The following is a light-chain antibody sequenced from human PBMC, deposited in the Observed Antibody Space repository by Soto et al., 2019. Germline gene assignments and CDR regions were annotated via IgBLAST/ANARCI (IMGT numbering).Light chain of an antibody. V-gene: IGKV3-20*01. CDR3: QQYSSSPRT. J-gene: IGKJ1*01. Sequence: EILLTQSPGTLSLSPGERATLSCRASQSVSNNFLAWYQQKPGQPPRLLLYGASWRAAGIPDRFSGSGSGTDFTLTVSRLEPEDCAVYYCQQYSSSPRTFGQGTKVEVQ. CDR2: GAS. CDR1: QSVSNNF.